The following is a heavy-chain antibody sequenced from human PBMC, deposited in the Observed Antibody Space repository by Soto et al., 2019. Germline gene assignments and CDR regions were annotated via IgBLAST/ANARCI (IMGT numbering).Heavy chain of an antibody. CDR1: GGSISSYY. Sequence: PSETLSLTCTVSGGSISSYYWSWIRQPPGKGLEWLGYIYHSGYSFYNPSLKSRVTISLDRSKNQFSLKLSSVTAADTAVYFCARVYGDHTGAFDYWGQGTQVTVSS. CDR2: IYHSGYS. D-gene: IGHD4-17*01. CDR3: ARVYGDHTGAFDY. V-gene: IGHV4-59*12. J-gene: IGHJ4*02.